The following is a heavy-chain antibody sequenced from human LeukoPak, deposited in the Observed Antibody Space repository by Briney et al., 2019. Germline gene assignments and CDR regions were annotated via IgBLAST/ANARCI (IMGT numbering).Heavy chain of an antibody. D-gene: IGHD3-10*01. Sequence: ASVKVSCKASGYTFTSYGISWVRQAPGQGLEWMGWISAYNGNTNYAQTLQGRVTMTTDTSTSTDYMELSSLRSDDMAVYYCARDVDKRITMVRELDYWGQGTLVTVSS. V-gene: IGHV1-18*03. CDR3: ARDVDKRITMVRELDY. CDR1: GYTFTSYG. J-gene: IGHJ4*02. CDR2: ISAYNGNT.